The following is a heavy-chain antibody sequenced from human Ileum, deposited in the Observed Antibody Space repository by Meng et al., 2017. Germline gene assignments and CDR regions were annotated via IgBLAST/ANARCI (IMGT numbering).Heavy chain of an antibody. CDR1: GDSVSSNSAA. CDR3: ARDGGAAPDYFDY. D-gene: IGHD3-3*01. Sequence: QVHLQQSGPGLVMHSQTVSLSCAISGDSVSSNSAAWNWIRQSPSRGLEWLGMTYYMSKWYNNYAVSVRSRISINPDTSKNQFSLQLNSVTPDDTAVYYCARDGGAAPDYFDYWGQGTLVTVSS. J-gene: IGHJ4*02. CDR2: TYYMSKWYN. V-gene: IGHV6-1*01.